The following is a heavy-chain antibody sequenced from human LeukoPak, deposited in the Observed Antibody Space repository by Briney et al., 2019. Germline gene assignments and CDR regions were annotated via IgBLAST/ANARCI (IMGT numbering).Heavy chain of an antibody. J-gene: IGHJ4*02. CDR2: IYTSGST. D-gene: IGHD3-10*02. V-gene: IGHV4-61*02. CDR1: GGSISSGSYY. CDR3: ARVFVMDYYFDY. Sequence: SETLSLTCTVSGGSISSGSYYWSWIRQPAGKGLEWIGRIYTSGSTNYNPSLKSRVTISVNTSKNQFSLKLSSVTAADTAVYYCARVFVMDYYFDYWGQGTLVTVSS.